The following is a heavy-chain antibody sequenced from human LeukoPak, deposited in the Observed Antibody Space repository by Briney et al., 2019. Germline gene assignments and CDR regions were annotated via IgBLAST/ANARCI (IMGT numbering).Heavy chain of an antibody. CDR2: IYHSGTT. CDR3: ARVQYCSGGSCHSLRLLDQ. CDR1: GDSINSGENY. J-gene: IGHJ4*02. Sequence: SETLSLTCTVSGDSINSGENYWSWIRQPPGKGLEWIRHIYHSGTTYYNPSVKSRMTISVDTSKNQFSLKIRSVTAVDTALYYCARVQYCSGGSCHSLRLLDQWGQGTLVTVSS. D-gene: IGHD2-15*01. V-gene: IGHV4-30-4*08.